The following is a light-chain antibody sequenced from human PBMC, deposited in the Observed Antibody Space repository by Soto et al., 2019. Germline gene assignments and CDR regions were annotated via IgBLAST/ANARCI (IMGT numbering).Light chain of an antibody. Sequence: QSVLTQPPSASGSPGQSVTISCTGTSSDIGGYNFVSWYQHHPGKAPKLMISEITKRPSGVPARFSGSKSGNTASLTVSGLQAEDEAVYYCSSYAGSNIYVFGTGTKVTVL. V-gene: IGLV2-8*01. J-gene: IGLJ1*01. CDR3: SSYAGSNIYV. CDR1: SSDIGGYNF. CDR2: EIT.